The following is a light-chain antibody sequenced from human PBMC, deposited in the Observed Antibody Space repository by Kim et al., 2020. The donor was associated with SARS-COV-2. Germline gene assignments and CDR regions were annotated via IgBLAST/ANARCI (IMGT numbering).Light chain of an antibody. CDR3: QHPGT. J-gene: IGKJ1*01. V-gene: IGKV3-15*01. Sequence: ATLSVYPGERATLSCRASQSVSGHLAWYQQKPGQPPRLLIYGASTRATGIPARFSGSGSGTEFTLTISSLQSEDFAVYYCQHPGTFGQGTKVDIK. CDR2: GAS. CDR1: QSVSGH.